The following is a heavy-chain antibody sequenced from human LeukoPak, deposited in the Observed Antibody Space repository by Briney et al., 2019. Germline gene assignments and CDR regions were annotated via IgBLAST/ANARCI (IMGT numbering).Heavy chain of an antibody. V-gene: IGHV3-11*04. J-gene: IGHJ1*01. CDR3: ARVRDYYDSSGYYSEYFQD. CDR1: GFTFSDYY. CDR2: ISSSGTTI. D-gene: IGHD3-22*01. Sequence: PGGSLRLSCAASGFTFSDYYMSWIRQAPGKGLEWVSYISSSGTTIYYADSVRCRFTISRDNAKNSLYLQMNSLRAEDTAVYYCARVRDYYDSSGYYSEYFQDWGQGTLVTVSS.